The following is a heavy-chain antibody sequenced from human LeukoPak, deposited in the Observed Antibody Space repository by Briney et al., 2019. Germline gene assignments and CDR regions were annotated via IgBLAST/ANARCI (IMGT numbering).Heavy chain of an antibody. CDR2: LIRGGGTT. CDR1: GFTFSSYA. J-gene: IGHJ4*02. V-gene: IGHV3-23*01. D-gene: IGHD2-2*01. Sequence: PGGSLRLSCAASGFTFSSYAMNWVRQAPGKGLEWVSGLIRGGGTTHYADSVKGRFTISSDYSSNTLYLQMNSLRPEDTALYYCAKDHCSRTNCYAGPDCWGQGTLVTVSS. CDR3: AKDHCSRTNCYAGPDC.